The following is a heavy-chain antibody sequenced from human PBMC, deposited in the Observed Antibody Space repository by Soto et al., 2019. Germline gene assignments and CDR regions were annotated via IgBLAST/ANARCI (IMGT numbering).Heavy chain of an antibody. CDR2: ISYDGSNK. CDR1: GFTFSSYG. J-gene: IGHJ6*01. D-gene: IGHD7-27*01. CDR3: AKDLLGPGRAYGMDV. Sequence: QVQLVESGGGVVQPGRSLRLSCAASGFTFSSYGMHWVRQAPGKGLEWVAVISYDGSNKYYADSVKGRFTISRDNSKYTLYLQMNSLRAEDTAVYYCAKDLLGPGRAYGMDVW. V-gene: IGHV3-30*18.